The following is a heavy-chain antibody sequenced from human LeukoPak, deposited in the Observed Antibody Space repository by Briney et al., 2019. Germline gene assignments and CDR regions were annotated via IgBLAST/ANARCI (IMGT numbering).Heavy chain of an antibody. CDR2: VYYGGSI. CDR1: GASISNSNYY. D-gene: IGHD2-21*02. J-gene: IGHJ4*02. CDR3: ARHFPSCGADCQPPRAVDY. V-gene: IGHV4-39*01. Sequence: SETLSLTCTVSGASISNSNYYWGCFRQPPGKGLEWIGSVYYGGSIYYHPSLKSRVTVSVDTSKNQFSLNVNSVTAADTAVYYCARHFPSCGADCQPPRAVDYWGQGTLVTVSS.